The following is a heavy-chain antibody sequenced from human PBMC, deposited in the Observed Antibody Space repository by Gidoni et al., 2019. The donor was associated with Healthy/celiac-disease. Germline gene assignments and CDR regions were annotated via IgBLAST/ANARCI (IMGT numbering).Heavy chain of an antibody. CDR3: AKGLIGVVPSHLDY. V-gene: IGHV3-9*01. J-gene: IGHJ4*02. D-gene: IGHD2-2*01. Sequence: EVQLVESGGGLVQPGRSLRLSCTASGLPFDDYAMHWVRQAPGKGLEWVSGISWNSGSIGYADSVKGRFTISRDNAKNSLYLQMNSLRAEDTALYYCAKGLIGVVPSHLDYWGQGTLVTVSS. CDR1: GLPFDDYA. CDR2: ISWNSGSI.